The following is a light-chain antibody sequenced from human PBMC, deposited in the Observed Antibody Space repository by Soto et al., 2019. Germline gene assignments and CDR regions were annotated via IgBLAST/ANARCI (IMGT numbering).Light chain of an antibody. CDR2: MAS. CDR3: QLDNIYSEA. J-gene: IGKJ1*01. CDR1: QTIGSW. V-gene: IGKV1-5*03. Sequence: DIRVTKSPSTVSGSVGDRVTITCRASQTIGSWLAWYQQKPGKAPKLLIYMASTLKSGVPSRFSGSGSGTEFTLTISSLQPDDFATYYCQLDNIYSEAFGQGTKVDIK.